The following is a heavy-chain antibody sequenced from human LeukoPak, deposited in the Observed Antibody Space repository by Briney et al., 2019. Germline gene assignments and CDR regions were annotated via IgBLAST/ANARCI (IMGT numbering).Heavy chain of an antibody. CDR1: GGSISSYY. D-gene: IGHD3-10*01. CDR3: ARVPGSGSYYNSFDY. CDR2: IYYSGST. V-gene: IGHV4-59*01. Sequence: SETLSLTCTVSGGSISSYYWSWIRQPPGKGLEWVGYIYYSGSTNYNPSLKSRVTISVDTSKNQFSLKLSSVTAADTAVYYCARVPGSGSYYNSFDYWGQGTLVTVSS. J-gene: IGHJ4*02.